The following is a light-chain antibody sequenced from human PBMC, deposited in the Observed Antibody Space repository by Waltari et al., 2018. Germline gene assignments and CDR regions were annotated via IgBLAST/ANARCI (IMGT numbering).Light chain of an antibody. CDR1: QSVGRY. Sequence: IVLTQSPGTLSVFPGERATPSCRASQSVGRYLAWYQQRPGQAPRLLIYDISTRATGVPARFSGSGSGTDFTLTISSTEPEDSAVYYCQQRSVWPPVTFGPGTRLEIK. V-gene: IGKV3-11*01. CDR3: QQRSVWPPVT. CDR2: DIS. J-gene: IGKJ5*01.